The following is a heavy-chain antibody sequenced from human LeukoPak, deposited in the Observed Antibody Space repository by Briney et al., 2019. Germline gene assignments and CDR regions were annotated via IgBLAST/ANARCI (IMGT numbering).Heavy chain of an antibody. Sequence: GGPLRPSFAPPGFTFITFVMHGARRAPGKGRKGVPFIRYDGSNKYYADSVKGRFTISRDNSKNTLYLQMNSLRADDTAIYYCAKDRGSGSYFAFDIWGQGTMVTVSS. D-gene: IGHD3-10*01. J-gene: IGHJ3*02. CDR3: AKDRGSGSYFAFDI. CDR2: IRYDGSNK. CDR1: GFTFITFV. V-gene: IGHV3-30*02.